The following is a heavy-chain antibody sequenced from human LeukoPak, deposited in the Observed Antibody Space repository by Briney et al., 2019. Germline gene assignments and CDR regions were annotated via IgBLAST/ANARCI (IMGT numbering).Heavy chain of an antibody. CDR2: INPSGGST. J-gene: IGHJ4*02. Sequence: ASVKVSCKASGYTFTSYYMHWVRQAPGQGLEWMGIINPSGGSTSYAQKFQGRVTMTRDTSISTAYMELSRLRSDDTAVYYCARASYSWNDYWTLDYWGQGTLVTVSS. V-gene: IGHV1-46*01. CDR1: GYTFTSYY. D-gene: IGHD1-1*01. CDR3: ARASYSWNDYWTLDY.